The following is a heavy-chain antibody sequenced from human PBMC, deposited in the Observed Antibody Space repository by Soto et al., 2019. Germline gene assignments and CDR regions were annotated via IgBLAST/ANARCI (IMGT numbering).Heavy chain of an antibody. V-gene: IGHV3-23*01. D-gene: IGHD3-10*01. J-gene: IGHJ4*02. CDR1: GFTFSSYA. Sequence: AGGSLRLSCAASGFTFSSYAMSWVRQAPGKGLEWVSAISGSGGSTYYADSVKGRFTISRDNSKNTLYLQMNSLRAEDTAVYYCAKDQELLWFGEFGYWGQGTLVTVSS. CDR2: ISGSGGST. CDR3: AKDQELLWFGEFGY.